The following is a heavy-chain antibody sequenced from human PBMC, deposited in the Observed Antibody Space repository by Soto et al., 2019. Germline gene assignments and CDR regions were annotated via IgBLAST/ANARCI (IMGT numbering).Heavy chain of an antibody. CDR3: AKDSLLGYSSVWRLLAFDI. Sequence: VQLVESGGGLVQPGRSLRLSCAASGFTFDDYAMHWVRQAPGKGLEWVSGISWNSGSIGYADSVKGRLTISRDNAKNSLYLQMNSLRADDTALYYCAKDSLLGYSSVWRLLAFDIWGQGTMVTVSS. D-gene: IGHD6-19*01. CDR2: ISWNSGSI. CDR1: GFTFDDYA. J-gene: IGHJ3*02. V-gene: IGHV3-9*01.